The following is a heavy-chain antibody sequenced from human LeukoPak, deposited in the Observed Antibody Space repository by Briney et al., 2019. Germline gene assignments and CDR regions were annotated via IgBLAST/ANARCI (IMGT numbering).Heavy chain of an antibody. CDR1: GYIFTDYY. J-gene: IGHJ4*02. CDR3: ASRKQQLVRSGHSFDY. V-gene: IGHV1-2*02. Sequence: ASVKVSCKASGYIFTDYYMDWVRQAPGQGLEWMGWINPDSGDTKYAQKFRGRVTMTGDTSISTAYMELSSLRSDDTAVYYCASRKQQLVRSGHSFDYWGQGTLVTVSS. CDR2: INPDSGDT. D-gene: IGHD6-13*01.